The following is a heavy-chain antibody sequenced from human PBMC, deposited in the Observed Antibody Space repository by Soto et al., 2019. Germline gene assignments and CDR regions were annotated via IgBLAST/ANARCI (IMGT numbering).Heavy chain of an antibody. J-gene: IGHJ6*03. CDR1: GYTFTSYG. Sequence: ASVKVSCKASGYTFTSYGISWVRQAPGQGLEWMGWISAYNGNTNYAQKLQGRVTMTTDTSTSTAYMELRSLRSDDTAVYYCARDNLMVRGRYYYYMDVWGKGTTVTVSS. CDR3: ARDNLMVRGRYYYYMDV. D-gene: IGHD3-10*01. V-gene: IGHV1-18*01. CDR2: ISAYNGNT.